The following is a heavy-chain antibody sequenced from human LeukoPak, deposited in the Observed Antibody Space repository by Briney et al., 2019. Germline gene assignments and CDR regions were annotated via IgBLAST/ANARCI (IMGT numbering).Heavy chain of an antibody. D-gene: IGHD3-16*01. V-gene: IGHV3-30*04. J-gene: IGHJ4*02. CDR2: ISYDGSNK. CDR3: ARGLSAMGYFDY. Sequence: GGSLRLSCAASGFTFSSYAMHWVRQAPGKGLGWVAVISYDGSNKYYADSVKGRFTISRDNSKNTLYLQMNSLRAEDTAVYYCARGLSAMGYFDYWGQGTLVTVSS. CDR1: GFTFSSYA.